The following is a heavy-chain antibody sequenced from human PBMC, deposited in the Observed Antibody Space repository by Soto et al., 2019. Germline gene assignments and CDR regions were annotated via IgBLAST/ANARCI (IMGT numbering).Heavy chain of an antibody. CDR2: IKEDGSEK. J-gene: IGHJ4*02. Sequence: PGGSLRLSCVVSGFTFSTYWMSWVRQAPGKGLEWVANIKEDGSEKYYLDSVKGRFTIYRDNAKNSLYLQMNSLRAEDTAVYYCARDKVVGPTTLDYWGQGTLVTVPS. CDR1: GFTFSTYW. V-gene: IGHV3-7*03. D-gene: IGHD1-26*01. CDR3: ARDKVVGPTTLDY.